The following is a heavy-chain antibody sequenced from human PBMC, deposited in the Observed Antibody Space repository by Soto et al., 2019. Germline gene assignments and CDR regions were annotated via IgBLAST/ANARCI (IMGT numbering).Heavy chain of an antibody. CDR3: ARDLLGYYYDSSGYYYDY. CDR1: GGTFSSYA. J-gene: IGHJ4*02. Sequence: QVQLVQSGAEVKKPGSSVKVSCKASGGTFSSYAISWVRQAPGQGLEWMGGIIPIFGTANYAQKFQGRVTITADKSTSTAYMELSSLRSEDTAVYYCARDLLGYYYDSSGYYYDYWGQGTLVTVSS. D-gene: IGHD3-22*01. V-gene: IGHV1-69*06. CDR2: IIPIFGTA.